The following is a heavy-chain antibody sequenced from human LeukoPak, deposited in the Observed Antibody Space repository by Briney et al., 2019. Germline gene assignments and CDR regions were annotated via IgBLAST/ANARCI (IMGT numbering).Heavy chain of an antibody. CDR1: GFIFWVYG. CDR3: ARDYPGDSILWEDYFDH. D-gene: IGHD3-9*01. V-gene: IGHV3-23*01. CDR2: VCESGDDT. Sequence: GGPVTLFCVVWGFIFWVYGDRCPRQAPGGAREGVLHVCESGDDTDNADSVKRRFTTSRDNSKNTLYLQMNSLRAEDTAVYYCARDYPGDSILWEDYFDHWGQGTLVTVSS. J-gene: IGHJ4*02.